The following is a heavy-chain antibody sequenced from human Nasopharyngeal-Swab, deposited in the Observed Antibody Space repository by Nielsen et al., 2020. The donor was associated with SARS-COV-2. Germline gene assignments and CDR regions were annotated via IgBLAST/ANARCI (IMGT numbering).Heavy chain of an antibody. J-gene: IGHJ4*02. CDR2: IISVVGTA. Sequence: SSVKVSCKASVGNIRNFAIIWVRQAPGLGLEWVGGIISVVGTASYAQRFQGRVTITADASTNTVYMELISLTSEDTAVYYCARPGAPDGYWSIDFCGQGTLVTVSS. CDR1: VGNIRNFA. V-gene: IGHV1-69*13. D-gene: IGHD2-21*01. CDR3: ARPGAPDGYWSIDF.